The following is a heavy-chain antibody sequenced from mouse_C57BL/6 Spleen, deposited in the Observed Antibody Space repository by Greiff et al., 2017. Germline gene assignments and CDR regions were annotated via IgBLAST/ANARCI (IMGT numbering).Heavy chain of an antibody. J-gene: IGHJ2*01. CDR3: AREATVAVFDY. V-gene: IGHV1-72*01. CDR1: GYTFTSYW. D-gene: IGHD1-1*01. Sequence: QVQLKQPGAELVKPGASVKLSCKASGYTFTSYWMHWVKQRPGRGLEWIGRIDPNSGGTKYNEKFKSKATLTVDKPSSTAYMQLSSLTSEDSAVYYCAREATVAVFDYWGQGTTLTVSS. CDR2: IDPNSGGT.